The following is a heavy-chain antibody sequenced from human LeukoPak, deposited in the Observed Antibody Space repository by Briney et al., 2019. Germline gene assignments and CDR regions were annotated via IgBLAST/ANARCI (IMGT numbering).Heavy chain of an antibody. Sequence: GGSLRLSCVASGFTFKNYAMNWVRQAPGKGLEWVSGSGTGENIYYGDSVKGRFTISRDNSRNTLYLQMNSLRVDDMAIYFCAKEPSGANVVPADAFDFWGQGTMVTVSA. CDR3: AKEPSGANVVPADAFDF. V-gene: IGHV3-23*01. D-gene: IGHD2-2*01. J-gene: IGHJ3*01. CDR2: SGTGENI. CDR1: GFTFKNYA.